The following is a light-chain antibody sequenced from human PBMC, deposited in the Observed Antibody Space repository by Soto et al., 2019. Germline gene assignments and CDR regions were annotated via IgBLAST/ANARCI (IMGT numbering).Light chain of an antibody. J-gene: IGKJ4*01. CDR1: QSVDWY. V-gene: IGKV3-11*01. Sequence: ESVLTRCPATLYLSPGDRATLSCRASQSVDWYVAWYQQKPGQAPRLLIYADSNRATGIPDRFSGSGSGTDFILTINRLEPEDFAVYYCQEFASNFGGGTKVDIK. CDR3: QEFASN. CDR2: ADS.